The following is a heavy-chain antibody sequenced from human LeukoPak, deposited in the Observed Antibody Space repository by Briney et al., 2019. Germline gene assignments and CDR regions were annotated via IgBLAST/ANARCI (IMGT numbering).Heavy chain of an antibody. J-gene: IGHJ5*02. CDR2: ISAYNGNT. CDR1: GYTFTSYG. CDR3: ARCTAAGTVNWFDP. V-gene: IGHV1-18*01. Sequence: ASVKVSCKASGYTFTSYGIIWVRQAPGQGLEWMGWISAYNGNTNYAQKLQGRVTMTTDTSTSTAYMELRSLRSDDTAVYYCARCTAAGTVNWFDPWGQGTLVTVSS. D-gene: IGHD6-13*01.